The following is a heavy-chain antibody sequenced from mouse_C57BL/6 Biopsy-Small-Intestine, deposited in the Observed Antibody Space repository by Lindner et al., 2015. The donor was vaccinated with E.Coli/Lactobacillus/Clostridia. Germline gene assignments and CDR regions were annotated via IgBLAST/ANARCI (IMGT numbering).Heavy chain of an antibody. Sequence: VQLAGVWGGLVKPGGSLKLSCAASGFTFSSYGMSWVRQTPDKRLEWVATISSGGSYTYYPDSVKGRFTISRDNAKNTLYLQMSSLKSEDTAMYYCARENSTMVTGPFAYWGQGTLVTVSA. CDR3: ARENSTMVTGPFAY. J-gene: IGHJ3*01. V-gene: IGHV5-6*01. D-gene: IGHD2-2*01. CDR1: GFTFSSYG. CDR2: ISSGGSYT.